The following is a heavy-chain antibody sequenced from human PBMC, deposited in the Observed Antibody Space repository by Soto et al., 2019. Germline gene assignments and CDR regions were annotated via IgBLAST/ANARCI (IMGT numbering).Heavy chain of an antibody. V-gene: IGHV2-5*01. CDR1: GFSLSTSGVG. J-gene: IGHJ4*02. CDR3: AHRQEYYYGSGKPYYFDY. Sequence: QITLKESGPTLVKPTQTLTLTCTFSGFSLSTSGVGVGWIRQPQGKALEWLALIYWNDDKRYSPSLKSRLTITKDTSKNQVVLTMTNMDPVDTATYYCAHRQEYYYGSGKPYYFDYWGQGTLVTVSS. D-gene: IGHD3-10*01. CDR2: IYWNDDK.